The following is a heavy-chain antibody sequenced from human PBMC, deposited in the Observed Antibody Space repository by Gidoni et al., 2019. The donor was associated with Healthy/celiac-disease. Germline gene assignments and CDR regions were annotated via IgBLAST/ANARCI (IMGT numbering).Heavy chain of an antibody. V-gene: IGHV3-53*01. CDR3: ARDVVRYNLKGGDYFDY. D-gene: IGHD1-20*01. CDR1: GFTVSSNY. J-gene: IGHJ4*02. Sequence: EVQLVESGGGLIQPGGSLRLSCAASGFTVSSNYMSWVRQAPGKGLEWVSVIDSGGSTYYADSVKGRFTISRDNSKNTLYLQMNSLRAEDTAVYYCARDVVRYNLKGGDYFDYWGQGTLVTVSS. CDR2: IDSGGST.